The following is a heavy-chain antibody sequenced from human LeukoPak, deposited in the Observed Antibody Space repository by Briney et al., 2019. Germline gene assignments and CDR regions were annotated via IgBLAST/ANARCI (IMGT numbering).Heavy chain of an antibody. CDR1: GFTFSSYA. J-gene: IGHJ4*02. CDR2: ISGSGGGT. V-gene: IGHV3-23*01. Sequence: GGSLRLSCAASGFTFSSYAMSWVRQAPGKGLEWVSAISGSGGGTYYADSVKGRFTISRDNSKNTLYLQMNSLRAEDTAVYYCAKPYDSSGCYYPDYWGQGTLVTVSS. CDR3: AKPYDSSGCYYPDY. D-gene: IGHD3-22*01.